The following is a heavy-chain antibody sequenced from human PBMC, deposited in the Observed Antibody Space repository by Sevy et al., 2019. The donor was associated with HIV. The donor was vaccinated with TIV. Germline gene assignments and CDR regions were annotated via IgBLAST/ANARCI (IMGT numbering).Heavy chain of an antibody. CDR3: ATGGSIVGADAFDI. CDR2: ILSKTDGGTT. D-gene: IGHD1-26*01. Sequence: GGSLRLSCAASGFTFSNAWMTWVRQAPGNGLEWLGRILSKTDGGTTDYAAPVKGRFTISRDDSKNTLYLQMNSLKTEDTAVYYCATGGSIVGADAFDIWGQGTMVTVSS. J-gene: IGHJ3*02. V-gene: IGHV3-15*01. CDR1: GFTFSNAW.